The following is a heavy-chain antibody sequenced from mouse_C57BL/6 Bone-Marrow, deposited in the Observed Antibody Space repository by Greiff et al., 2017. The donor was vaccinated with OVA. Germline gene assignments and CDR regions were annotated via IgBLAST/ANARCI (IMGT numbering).Heavy chain of an antibody. D-gene: IGHD2-1*01. Sequence: QVQLQQPGAELVKPGASVKLSCKASGYTFTSYCMHWVKQRPGRGLEWIGRIGPNSGGTKYNEKFKSKATLTVDKPSSTAYMQLNSITSEDSAVYYCAHGSDGNWFAYWGQGTLVTVSA. CDR2: IGPNSGGT. CDR1: GYTFTSYC. CDR3: AHGSDGNWFAY. V-gene: IGHV1-72*01. J-gene: IGHJ3*01.